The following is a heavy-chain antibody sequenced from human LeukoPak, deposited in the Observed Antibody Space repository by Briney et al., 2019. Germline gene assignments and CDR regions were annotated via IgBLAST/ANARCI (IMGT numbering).Heavy chain of an antibody. J-gene: IGHJ4*02. CDR3: AKEFSSVTFFDY. CDR2: ISGSGGST. Sequence: GGSLRLSCAASGFTFDDYGMSWVRQAPGKGLEWVSAISGSGGSTHYADSVKGRFIISRDNSKNSLYLQMNSLRAEDTAVYYCAKEFSSVTFFDYWGQGTLVTVSS. V-gene: IGHV3-23*01. D-gene: IGHD4-17*01. CDR1: GFTFDDYG.